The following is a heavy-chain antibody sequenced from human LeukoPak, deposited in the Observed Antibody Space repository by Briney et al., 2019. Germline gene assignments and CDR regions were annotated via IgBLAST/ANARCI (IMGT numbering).Heavy chain of an antibody. Sequence: WETLSLTCTVSGGSISSSSYYWGWIRQPPGKGLEWIGSIYYSGSTYYNPSLKSRVTISLDTSKNQFSLRLTSVTAADTAVYYCARDRWDTSGYYSTFDYWGRGTLVTVSS. D-gene: IGHD3-22*01. CDR3: ARDRWDTSGYYSTFDY. V-gene: IGHV4-39*07. J-gene: IGHJ4*02. CDR2: IYYSGST. CDR1: GGSISSSSYY.